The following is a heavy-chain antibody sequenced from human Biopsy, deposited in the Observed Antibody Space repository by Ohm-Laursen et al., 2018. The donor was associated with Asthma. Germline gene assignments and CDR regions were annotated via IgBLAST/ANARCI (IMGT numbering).Heavy chain of an antibody. Sequence: LSLTCAASGFTFRHYALHWVRQAPGKGLEWVAFILSDGGEPSYADSVKGRFSISRDNSKSTVYLQMNSLRTGDTAVYYCASESYLRGFGHTLDLWGQGTQVTFS. CDR3: ASESYLRGFGHTLDL. J-gene: IGHJ5*02. D-gene: IGHD5-12*01. CDR1: GFTFRHYA. CDR2: ILSDGGEP. V-gene: IGHV3-33*01.